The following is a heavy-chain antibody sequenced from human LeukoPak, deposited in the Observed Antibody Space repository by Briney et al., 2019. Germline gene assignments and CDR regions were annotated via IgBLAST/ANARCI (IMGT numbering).Heavy chain of an antibody. CDR3: TRQVVPAAKGYYYYYMDV. CDR1: GFTFSSYA. V-gene: IGHV3-23*01. D-gene: IGHD2-2*01. J-gene: IGHJ6*03. Sequence: GGSLRLSCAASGFTFSSYAMSWVRQAPGKGLEWVSGISGSGDRTYYGDSVKGRFTISRDNSKNTLYLQMNSLKTEDTAVYYCTRQVVPAAKGYYYYYMDVWGKGTTVTVSS. CDR2: ISGSGDRT.